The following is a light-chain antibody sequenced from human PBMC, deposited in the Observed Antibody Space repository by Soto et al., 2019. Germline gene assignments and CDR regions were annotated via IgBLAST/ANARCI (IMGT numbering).Light chain of an antibody. J-gene: IGKJ1*01. CDR1: QSVDSTF. CDR3: QQYMSSVT. CDR2: GVS. Sequence: EIVLTQSPGSLSLSPGERATLSCRASQSVDSTFFAWYQKTPGQAPRLLMYGVSKRATVLPDRFSGSGSGTDFTLTISRLEPEDFAVYYCQQYMSSVTFGQGTRVEIK. V-gene: IGKV3-20*01.